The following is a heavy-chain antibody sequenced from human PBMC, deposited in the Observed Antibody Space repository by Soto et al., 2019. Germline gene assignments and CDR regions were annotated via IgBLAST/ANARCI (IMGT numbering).Heavy chain of an antibody. V-gene: IGHV4-31*03. CDR1: GGSISSGDYY. J-gene: IGHJ5*02. Sequence: QVQLQESGPGLVKPSQTLSLTCTVSGGSISSGDYYWRWIRQHPGKGLEWIGYIYYSGSTYYNPSIKSRVTISVDTSKNQFSLKLSSVTAADTAVYYCARWWSGSRQGFDPWGQGTLVTVSS. CDR2: IYYSGST. CDR3: ARWWSGSRQGFDP. D-gene: IGHD3-3*01.